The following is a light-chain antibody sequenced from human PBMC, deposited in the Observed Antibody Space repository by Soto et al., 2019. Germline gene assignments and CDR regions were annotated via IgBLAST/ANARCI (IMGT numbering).Light chain of an antibody. Sequence: QSVLTQPASVSGSPGQSITISCTGTSSDVGRYNYVSWYQHHPGRAPKLIISEVTNRPSGISNRFSGSKSGNTASLTISGLQAEDEADYYCSSYAIASTPIYVFGTGTKVIVL. J-gene: IGLJ1*01. CDR2: EVT. CDR1: SSDVGRYNY. V-gene: IGLV2-14*01. CDR3: SSYAIASTPIYV.